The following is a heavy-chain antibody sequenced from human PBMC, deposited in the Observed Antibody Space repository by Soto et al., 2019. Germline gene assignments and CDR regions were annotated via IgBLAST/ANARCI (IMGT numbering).Heavy chain of an antibody. V-gene: IGHV1-69*04. D-gene: IGHD6-13*01. Sequence: SVKVSCKASGGTFSSYAISWVRQAPGQGLEWMGRIIPILGIANYAQKFQGRVTITADKSTSTAYMELSSLRSEDTAVYYCARTAELAPDNFDYWGQGTLVTVSS. CDR2: IIPILGIA. CDR3: ARTAELAPDNFDY. CDR1: GGTFSSYA. J-gene: IGHJ4*02.